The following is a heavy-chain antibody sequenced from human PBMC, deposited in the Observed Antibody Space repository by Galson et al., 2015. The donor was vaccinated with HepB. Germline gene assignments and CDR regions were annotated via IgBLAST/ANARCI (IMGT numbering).Heavy chain of an antibody. J-gene: IGHJ6*02. CDR1: GGTFSSYT. CDR2: IIPILGIA. V-gene: IGHV1-69*02. CDR3: ARGPSYSVAVYYYYGMDV. D-gene: IGHD3-10*01. Sequence: SVKVSCKASGGTFSSYTISWVRQAPGQGLEWMGRIIPILGIANYAQKFQGRVTITADKSTSTAYMELSSLRSEDTAVYYCARGPSYSVAVYYYYGMDVWGQGTTVTVSS.